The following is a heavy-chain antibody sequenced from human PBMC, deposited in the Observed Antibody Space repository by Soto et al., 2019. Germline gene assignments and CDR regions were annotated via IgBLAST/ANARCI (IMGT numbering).Heavy chain of an antibody. V-gene: IGHV4-34*01. CDR3: ARGQGAAAGHSNFDY. CDR1: GGSFSGYY. CDR2: INHSGST. J-gene: IGHJ4*02. Sequence: SETLSLTCAVCGGSFSGYYWSWIRQPPGKGLEWIGEINHSGSTNYNPSLKSQFSISVDRSKNQFSLKLSSVTAADTAVYYCARGQGAAAGHSNFDYWGQGALVTVSS. D-gene: IGHD6-13*01.